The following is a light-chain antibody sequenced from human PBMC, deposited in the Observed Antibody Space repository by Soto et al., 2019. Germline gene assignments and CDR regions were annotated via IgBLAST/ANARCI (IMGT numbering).Light chain of an antibody. V-gene: IGLV2-11*01. J-gene: IGLJ1*01. CDR2: GVS. CDR1: RSDVGGYNY. CDR3: CSYAGTPYV. Sequence: QLVLTQPRSVSASPGQSVTISCTGTRSDVGGYNYVSWYQHHPGKAPKLMIYGVSARPSGVPDRFSGSKSGNTASLTISGLQAEDEADYYCCSYAGTPYVFGTGTKLTVL.